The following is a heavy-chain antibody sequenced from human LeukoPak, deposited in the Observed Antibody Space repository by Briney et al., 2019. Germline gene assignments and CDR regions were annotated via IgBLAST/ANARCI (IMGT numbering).Heavy chain of an antibody. J-gene: IGHJ4*02. V-gene: IGHV2-70*11. CDR2: IDWDDDK. CDR1: GFSLRTRGMC. CDR3: ARTTGYYGSGNKLDY. D-gene: IGHD3-10*01. Sequence: ASGPTLVNPTQTLTLTCTFSGFSLRTRGMCVSWIRQPPGKALEWLSRIDWDDDKYYSTSLTTRLTISKDTSKNQVVLTMTNMDPVDTATYYCARTTGYYGSGNKLDYWGQGTLVTVSS.